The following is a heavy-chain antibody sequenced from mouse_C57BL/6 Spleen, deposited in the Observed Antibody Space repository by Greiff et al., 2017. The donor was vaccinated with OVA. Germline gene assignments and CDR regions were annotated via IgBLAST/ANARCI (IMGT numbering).Heavy chain of an antibody. D-gene: IGHD1-1*01. J-gene: IGHJ2*01. CDR2: INYDGSST. CDR1: GFTFSDYY. Sequence: GQRVESEGGLVQPGSSMKLSCTASGFTFSDYYMAWVRQVPEKGLEWVANINYDGSSTYYLDSLKSRFIISRDNAKNILYLQMSSLKSEDTATYYCARDHYGSSFFDYWGQGTTLTVSS. V-gene: IGHV5-16*01. CDR3: ARDHYGSSFFDY.